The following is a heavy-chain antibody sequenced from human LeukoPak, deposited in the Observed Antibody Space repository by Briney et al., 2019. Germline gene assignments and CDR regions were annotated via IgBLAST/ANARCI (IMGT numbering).Heavy chain of an antibody. D-gene: IGHD4-17*01. CDR1: GYSFSTYW. Sequence: GESLKISCKGSGYSFSTYWIGWVRQMPGKGLEWMGIIYPGGSDTRYSPSFQGQVTISADKSIITAYLQWSSLKASDTAMYYCARLSHSGTTVTTIDYWGQGTLVTVSS. CDR2: IYPGGSDT. CDR3: ARLSHSGTTVTTIDY. V-gene: IGHV5-51*01. J-gene: IGHJ4*02.